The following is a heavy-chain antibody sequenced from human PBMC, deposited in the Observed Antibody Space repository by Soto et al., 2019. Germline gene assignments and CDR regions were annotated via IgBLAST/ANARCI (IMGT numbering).Heavy chain of an antibody. V-gene: IGHV1-69*13. CDR2: IIPIFGTA. CDR1: GGTFSSYA. CDR3: ARRGGGYSSSSADWFDP. D-gene: IGHD6-6*01. Sequence: VASVKVSCKASGGTFSSYAISWVRQAPGQGLEWMGGIIPIFGTANYAQKFQGRVTITADESTSTAYMELSSLRSEDTAVYYCARRGGGYSSSSADWFDPWGQGTLVTVS. J-gene: IGHJ5*02.